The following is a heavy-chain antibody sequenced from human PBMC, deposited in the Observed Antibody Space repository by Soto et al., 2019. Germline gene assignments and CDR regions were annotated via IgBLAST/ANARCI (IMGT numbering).Heavy chain of an antibody. V-gene: IGHV3-23*01. CDR2: ISGSDDST. D-gene: IGHD6-6*01. J-gene: IGHJ4*02. Sequence: EVQLLESGGGLVQPGGSLRLSCAASGFTFSSYAMSWVRQAPGKGLAWVSVISGSDDSTYYADSVKGRFTITRDNSKNTLYLQMNSLRDEDTAVYYSAKRSTSSPFDYWGQGTLVTVSS. CDR3: AKRSTSSPFDY. CDR1: GFTFSSYA.